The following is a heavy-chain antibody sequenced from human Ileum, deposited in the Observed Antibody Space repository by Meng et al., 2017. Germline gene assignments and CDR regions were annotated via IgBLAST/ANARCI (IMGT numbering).Heavy chain of an antibody. D-gene: IGHD2-8*02. J-gene: IGHJ4*02. Sequence: QAELQESGPGLTKPSQTPSLTCTVSGDAITIANYYWTWIRQPAGKGLEYIGRIHPSGSTDYNPSLMSRVTISTDTSKTQFSLNLNSVTSADTAVYYCAREPGGTHSFFDYWGQGMLVTVSS. CDR3: AREPGGTHSFFDY. CDR1: GDAITIANYY. CDR2: IHPSGST. V-gene: IGHV4-61*02.